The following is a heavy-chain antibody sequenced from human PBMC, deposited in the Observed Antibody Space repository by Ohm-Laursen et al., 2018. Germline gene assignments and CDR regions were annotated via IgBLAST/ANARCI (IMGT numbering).Heavy chain of an antibody. D-gene: IGHD3-10*01. Sequence: SLRLSCSASGFTFSSYGMHWVRQAPGKGLEWVAVISYDGSNKYYADSVKGRFTISRDNAKNSLYLQMNSLRAEDTAVYYCARDLWFGELNWFDPWGQGTLVTVSS. CDR2: ISYDGSNK. CDR3: ARDLWFGELNWFDP. J-gene: IGHJ5*02. CDR1: GFTFSSYG. V-gene: IGHV3-30*03.